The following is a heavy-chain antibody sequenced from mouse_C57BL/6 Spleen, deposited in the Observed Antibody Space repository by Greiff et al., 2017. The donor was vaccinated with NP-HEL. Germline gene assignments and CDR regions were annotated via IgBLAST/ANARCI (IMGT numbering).Heavy chain of an antibody. CDR2: IDPETGGT. CDR3: TRRELLRSGFDV. J-gene: IGHJ1*03. D-gene: IGHD1-1*01. V-gene: IGHV1-15*01. CDR1: GYTFTDYE. Sequence: QVHVKQSGAELVRPGASVTLSCKASGYTFTDYEMHWVKQTPVHGLEWIGAIDPETGGTAYNQKFKGKAILTADKSSSTAYMELRSLTSEDSAVYYCTRRELLRSGFDVWGTGTTVTVSS.